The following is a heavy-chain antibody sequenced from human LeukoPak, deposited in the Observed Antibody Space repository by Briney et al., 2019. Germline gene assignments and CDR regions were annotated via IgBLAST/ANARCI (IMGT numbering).Heavy chain of an antibody. CDR1: GHTFTGYF. CDR2: INPNSGGT. Sequence: ASVKVSCKASGHTFTGYFIHWVRQAPGQGLEWMGWINPNSGGTNYAQKFQGRVTMTRDTSISTAYMELSSLRSEDTAVYYCASSSIAEPYYYYMDVWGKGTTVTVSS. V-gene: IGHV1-2*02. J-gene: IGHJ6*03. D-gene: IGHD6-6*01. CDR3: ASSSIAEPYYYYMDV.